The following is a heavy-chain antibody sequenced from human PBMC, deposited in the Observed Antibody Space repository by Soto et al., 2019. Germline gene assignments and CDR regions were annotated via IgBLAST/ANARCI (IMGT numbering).Heavy chain of an antibody. CDR2: IKPDGSER. J-gene: IGHJ4*02. V-gene: IGHV3-7*04. CDR3: ARKRGEGY. CDR1: GFTFSSFW. Sequence: EVQLVESGGGLVQPGGSLRLSCAASGFTFSSFWMSWVRQAPGKGLEWVASIKPDGSERYYVDSVKGRFTISRDNAKNSRYLQMNSLRAEDTAVYYCARKRGEGYWGQGTLLTVSS.